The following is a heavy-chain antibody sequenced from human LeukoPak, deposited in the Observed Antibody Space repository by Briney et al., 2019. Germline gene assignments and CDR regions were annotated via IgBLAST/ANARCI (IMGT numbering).Heavy chain of an antibody. CDR3: AREPSYAEDAFDI. CDR2: INSDGSEG. CDR1: GFTFSGFW. J-gene: IGHJ3*02. D-gene: IGHD2-2*01. Sequence: GRSLRLSCAVPGFTFSGFWMSWSRQAPGKGLEWVASINSDGSEGYYADVVKGRFTISRDNAKNSLYLQMNSLRAEDTAVYYCAREPSYAEDAFDIWGQGTMVTVSS. V-gene: IGHV3-7*01.